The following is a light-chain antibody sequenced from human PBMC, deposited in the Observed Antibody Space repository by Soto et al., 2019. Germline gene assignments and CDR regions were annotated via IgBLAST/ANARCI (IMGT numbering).Light chain of an antibody. CDR3: QQYTSYPYT. V-gene: IGKV1-5*01. CDR2: DAS. J-gene: IGKJ2*01. Sequence: DIQMTQSPSTLSASVGDTVTITCRASQSISAWLAWYQQKPGKAPKLLIYDASSLETGVSTRFSGSGSGTEFTVTISSLQPDDFASYYCQQYTSYPYTFGQGTKLMI. CDR1: QSISAW.